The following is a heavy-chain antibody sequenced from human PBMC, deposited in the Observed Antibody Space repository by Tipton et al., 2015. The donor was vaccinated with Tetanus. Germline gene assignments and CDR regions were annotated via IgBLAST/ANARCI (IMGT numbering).Heavy chain of an antibody. CDR3: AILPKHWLAPRGAP. CDR1: GGSINSGTFY. CDR2: IYYNGNT. J-gene: IGHJ5*02. D-gene: IGHD6-19*01. V-gene: IGHV4-39*01. Sequence: TLSLTCTVSGGSINSGTFYWDWIRQTPGKALEWIGNIYYNGNTLQNPSLKSRVTMSLDKSKNQFSLKLRSVTAADTAFYYCAILPKHWLAPRGAPWGQGILVTVSS.